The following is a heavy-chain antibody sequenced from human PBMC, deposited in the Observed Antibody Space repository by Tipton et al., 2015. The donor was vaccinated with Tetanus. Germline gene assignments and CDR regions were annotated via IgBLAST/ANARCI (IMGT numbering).Heavy chain of an antibody. CDR2: IYHNENT. V-gene: IGHV4-61*01. Sequence: TLSLTCTVSGGSVSRSSHYWCWIRQPPGKPLEWVGYIYHNENTNYSPSLKSRITFSVDTSKNQFSLNLRSVTAADTAVYYCARANNDIPKKGPFDSWGQGTLVIVSS. CDR1: GGSVSRSSHY. CDR3: ARANNDIPKKGPFDS. D-gene: IGHD1-1*01. J-gene: IGHJ4*02.